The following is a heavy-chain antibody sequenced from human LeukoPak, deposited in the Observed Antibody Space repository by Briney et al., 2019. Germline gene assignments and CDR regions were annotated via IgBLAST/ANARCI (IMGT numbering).Heavy chain of an antibody. CDR3: ARALYGSVTLDY. D-gene: IGHD3-10*01. CDR2: IYYSGST. J-gene: IGHJ4*02. Sequence: ETSETLSLTCTVSGGSISSGDYYWSWIRQPPGKGLEWIGYIYYSGSTYYNPSLKSRVTISVDKSKNQFSLKLSSVTAADTAVYYCARALYGSVTLDYWGQGTLVTVSS. V-gene: IGHV4-30-4*01. CDR1: GGSISSGDYY.